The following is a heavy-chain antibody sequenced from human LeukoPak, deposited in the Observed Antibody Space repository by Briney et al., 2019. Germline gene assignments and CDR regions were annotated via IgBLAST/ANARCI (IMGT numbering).Heavy chain of an antibody. D-gene: IGHD6-13*01. CDR3: ARDYWSAAAGKFAPANAFDI. CDR1: GGSISSSSYY. Sequence: SETLSLTCTVSGGSISSSSYYWGWIRQPPGKGLEWIGSIYYSGSTYYNPSLKSRVTISVDTSKNQFSLKLSSVTAADTAVYYCARDYWSAAAGKFAPANAFDIWGQGTMVTVSS. J-gene: IGHJ3*02. V-gene: IGHV4-39*07. CDR2: IYYSGST.